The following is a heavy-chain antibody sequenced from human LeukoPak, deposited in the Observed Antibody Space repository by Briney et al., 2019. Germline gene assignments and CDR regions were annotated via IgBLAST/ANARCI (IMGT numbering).Heavy chain of an antibody. CDR3: AKDIPPYYDFWSGYSNEDY. V-gene: IGHV1-46*01. D-gene: IGHD3-3*01. CDR1: GYTFTSYY. Sequence: ASVKVSCKASGYTFTSYYMHWVRQAPGQGLEWMGIINPSGGSTSYAQKFQGRVTMTRDTSTSTVYMELSSLRSEDTAVYYCAKDIPPYYDFWSGYSNEDYWGQGTLVTVSS. J-gene: IGHJ4*02. CDR2: INPSGGST.